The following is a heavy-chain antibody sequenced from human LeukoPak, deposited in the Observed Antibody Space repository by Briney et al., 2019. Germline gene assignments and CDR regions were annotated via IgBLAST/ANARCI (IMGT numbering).Heavy chain of an antibody. CDR3: ARVSGSGWFPFDY. CDR2: IYYSGST. Sequence: SETLSLTCTVSGGSISSYYWSWFRQPPGKGLEWIGYIYYSGSTNYNPSLKSRVTISVDTSKNQFSLKLSSVTAADTAVYYCARVSGSGWFPFDYWGQGTLVTVSS. D-gene: IGHD6-19*01. V-gene: IGHV4-59*01. J-gene: IGHJ4*02. CDR1: GGSISSYY.